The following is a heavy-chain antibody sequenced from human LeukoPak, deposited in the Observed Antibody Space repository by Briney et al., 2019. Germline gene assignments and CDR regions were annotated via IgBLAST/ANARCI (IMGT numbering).Heavy chain of an antibody. CDR1: GGTFSSYA. D-gene: IGHD6-19*01. J-gene: IGHJ4*02. CDR2: IIPIFGTA. CDR3: ARMRSSSGSNTPFDY. V-gene: IGHV1-69*13. Sequence: ASVKVSCKASGGTFSSYAISWVRQAPGQGLEWMGGIIPIFGTANYAQKFQGRVTITADESTSTAYMELSSLRSEDTAVYYCARMRSSSGSNTPFDYWGQGTLVTVSS.